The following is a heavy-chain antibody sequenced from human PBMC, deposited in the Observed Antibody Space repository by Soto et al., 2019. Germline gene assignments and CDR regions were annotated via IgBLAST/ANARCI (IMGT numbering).Heavy chain of an antibody. J-gene: IGHJ6*01. CDR1: GGTFSSYA. CDR2: IIPIFGTA. Sequence: ASVKVSCKASGGTFSSYAISWVRQAPGQGLEWMGGIIPIFGTANYAQKFQGRVTITADESTSTAYMELSSLRSEDTAVYYCARDGTGGAAACTSVISDGTDVWGHVPTVAGSS. D-gene: IGHD6-13*01. V-gene: IGHV1-69*13. CDR3: ARDGTGGAAACTSVISDGTDV.